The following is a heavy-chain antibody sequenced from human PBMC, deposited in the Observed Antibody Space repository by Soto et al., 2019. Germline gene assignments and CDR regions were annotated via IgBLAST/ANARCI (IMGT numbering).Heavy chain of an antibody. J-gene: IGHJ5*02. CDR3: ARVIKNAWFDP. CDR2: IYHYGSA. Sequence: SETLSLTYAVAGDSISSGDDWGWIRQSPGKGLEWIGTIYHYGSAHYHPSLKNRVTISIDTSKNQFSLKLASVTAADTAVYYCARVIKNAWFDPWGQGTLVTVFS. CDR1: GDSISSGDD. V-gene: IGHV4-38-2*01. D-gene: IGHD2-21*01.